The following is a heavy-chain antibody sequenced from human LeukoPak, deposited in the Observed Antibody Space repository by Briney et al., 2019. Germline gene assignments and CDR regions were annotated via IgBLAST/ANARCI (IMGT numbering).Heavy chain of an antibody. V-gene: IGHV4-59*08. CDR1: GGSINSFY. CDR3: ARANYDILTGYYVFDY. CDR2: IYYSGST. Sequence: SETLSLTCTVSGGSINSFYWSWIRQPPGKGLEWIGYIYYSGSTIYNPSLKSRVTISLDTSKNQFSLKLNSVTAADTAVYYCARANYDILTGYYVFDYWGQGTLVTVSS. D-gene: IGHD3-9*01. J-gene: IGHJ4*02.